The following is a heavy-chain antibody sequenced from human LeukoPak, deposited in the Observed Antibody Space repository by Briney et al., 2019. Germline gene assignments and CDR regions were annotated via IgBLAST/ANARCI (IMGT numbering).Heavy chain of an antibody. CDR3: ARGNYCSGGSCYDGAFDY. J-gene: IGHJ4*02. D-gene: IGHD2-15*01. V-gene: IGHV1-18*01. Sequence: GESLKISCKGSGYSFTSYGISWVRQAPGQGLEWMGWSSGYNGNTNYAQKLQGRVTMTTDTSTSTAYMELRSLRSDDTAVYYCARGNYCSGGSCYDGAFDYWGQGTLVTVSS. CDR2: SSGYNGNT. CDR1: GYSFTSYG.